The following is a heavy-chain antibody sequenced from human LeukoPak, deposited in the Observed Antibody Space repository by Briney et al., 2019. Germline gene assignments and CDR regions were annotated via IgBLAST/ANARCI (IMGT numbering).Heavy chain of an antibody. CDR3: ARGISHLT. CDR2: IYYSGST. J-gene: IGHJ5*02. CDR1: GVSISSYY. Sequence: PSETLSLTCTVSGVSISSYYWSWIRQPPGKGLEWIGYIYYSGSTNYNPSLKSRVTISVDTSKNQFSLKLSSVTAADTAVYYCARGISHLTWGQGTLVTVSS. D-gene: IGHD6-13*01. V-gene: IGHV4-59*01.